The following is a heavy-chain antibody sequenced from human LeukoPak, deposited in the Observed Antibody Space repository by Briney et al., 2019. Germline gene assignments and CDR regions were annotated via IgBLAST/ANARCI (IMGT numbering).Heavy chain of an antibody. D-gene: IGHD4-17*01. V-gene: IGHV3-66*01. CDR3: ARCPQRNYGDYVPGFDY. CDR2: IYSGGST. CDR1: GFTVSSNY. Sequence: PGGSLTLSCAASGFTVSSNYMSWVRQAPGKGLEWVSVIYSGGSTYYADSVKGRFTISRDNSKNTLYLQMTRLRAEDTAVYYCARCPQRNYGDYVPGFDYWGQGTLVTVSS. J-gene: IGHJ4*02.